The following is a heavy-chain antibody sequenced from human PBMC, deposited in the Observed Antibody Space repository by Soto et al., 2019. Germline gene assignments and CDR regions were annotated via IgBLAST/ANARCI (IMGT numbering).Heavy chain of an antibody. D-gene: IGHD1-26*01. CDR2: INPNTGTT. V-gene: IGHV1-46*01. CDR1: GYTFTNYY. CDR3: ARDRGTLVGATLYWFDS. Sequence: ASVKVSCKASGYTFTNYYMHGVRQAAGRGLDYMGMINPNTGTTIYAQKFQGRVTMTRDTNTSTVYMELSGLRSEGTAAYFCARDRGTLVGATLYWFDSWGRGILVTVSS. J-gene: IGHJ5*01.